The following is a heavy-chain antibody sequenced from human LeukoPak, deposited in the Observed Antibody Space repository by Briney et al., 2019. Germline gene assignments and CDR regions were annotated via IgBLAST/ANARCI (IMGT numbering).Heavy chain of an antibody. CDR2: IDSSSSTI. CDR1: GFTFSTYS. Sequence: SRGSLRLSCAASGFTFSTYSMNWVRQAPGKGLEWVSYIDSSSSTIYYADSVRGRFTISRDNAKNSLYLQMNSLRDEDTAVYYCATTKGRGYYDSSGFYFDYWGQGTLVTVSS. D-gene: IGHD3-22*01. CDR3: ATTKGRGYYDSSGFYFDY. V-gene: IGHV3-48*02. J-gene: IGHJ4*02.